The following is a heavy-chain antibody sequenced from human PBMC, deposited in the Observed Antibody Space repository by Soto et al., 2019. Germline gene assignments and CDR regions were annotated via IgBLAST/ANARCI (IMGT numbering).Heavy chain of an antibody. V-gene: IGHV1-69*12. CDR1: GGTFSSYA. J-gene: IGHJ6*02. CDR2: IIPIFGTA. CDR3: ARVGCSGGSCFDGMDV. Sequence: QVQLVQSGAEVKKPGSSVKVSCKACGGTFSSYAISWVRQAPGQGLEWMGGIIPIFGTANYAQKFQGRVTITADESTSTAYMELSSLRSEDTAVYYCARVGCSGGSCFDGMDVWGQGTTVTVSS. D-gene: IGHD2-15*01.